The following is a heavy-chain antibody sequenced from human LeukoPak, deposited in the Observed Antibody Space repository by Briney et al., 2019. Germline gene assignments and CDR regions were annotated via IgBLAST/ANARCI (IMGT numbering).Heavy chain of an antibody. Sequence: ASVKVSCKASGYTFSGYYVHWVRQAPGQGFERMGWINPDSGATNYAQKFQGRVTMTRDTSISTACMEVSRLRSDDTAVYYCARDFTGGYFDFWGQGTLVTVSS. J-gene: IGHJ4*02. V-gene: IGHV1-2*02. CDR2: INPDSGAT. CDR3: ARDFTGGYFDF. D-gene: IGHD2-8*02. CDR1: GYTFSGYY.